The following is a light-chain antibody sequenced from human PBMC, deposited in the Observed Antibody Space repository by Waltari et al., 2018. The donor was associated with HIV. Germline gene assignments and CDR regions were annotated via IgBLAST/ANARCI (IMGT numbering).Light chain of an antibody. V-gene: IGKV1-8*01. CDR2: AAS. Sequence: IQMTQPPSSLSASVGDRVTITCRASQAISSYLAWYQQKPGKAPKLLIYAASTLQSGVPSRFSGSGSGTDFTLTISCLQSEDFATYYCQQYYSYPLKFGQGTKVEIK. CDR3: QQYYSYPLK. J-gene: IGKJ1*01. CDR1: QAISSY.